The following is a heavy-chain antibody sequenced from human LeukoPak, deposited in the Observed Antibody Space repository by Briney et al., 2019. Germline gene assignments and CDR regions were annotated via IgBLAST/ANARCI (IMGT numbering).Heavy chain of an antibody. CDR3: ARGYNADFYYYYGMDV. CDR2: IYYSGST. CDR1: GGSISSGDYY. J-gene: IGHJ6*02. V-gene: IGHV4-30-4*01. Sequence: PSQTLSLTYAVSGGSISSGDYYGSWIRQPPRKGLGWIESIYYSGSTYYNPPLKSRLTISVDTSKNQFSLKLSSVTAADTAVYYCARGYNADFYYYYGMDVWGQGTTVTVSS. D-gene: IGHD1-1*01.